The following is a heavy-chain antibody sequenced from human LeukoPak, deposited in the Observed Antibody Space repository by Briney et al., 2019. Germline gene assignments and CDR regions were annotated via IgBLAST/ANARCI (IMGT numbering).Heavy chain of an antibody. D-gene: IGHD3-22*01. CDR1: GGSISSYY. V-gene: IGHV4-59*01. CDR2: IYYSGST. J-gene: IGHJ4*02. CDR3: ARGGYYDSSADY. Sequence: SETLSLTCTVSGGSISSYYWSWIRQPPGKGLEWIGYIYYSGSTNYNPSLKSRVTISVDTSKNQSSLKLSSVTAADTAVYYCARGGYYDSSADYWGQGTLATVSS.